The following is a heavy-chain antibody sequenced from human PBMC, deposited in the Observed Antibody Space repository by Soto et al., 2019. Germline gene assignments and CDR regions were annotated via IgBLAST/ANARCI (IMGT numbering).Heavy chain of an antibody. V-gene: IGHV1-18*04. D-gene: IGHD4-17*01. Sequence: SGCSFTTHGISWVRRVPGPGLEWMGWISTYNGGAHDVQRSQCRHTMTTNTATSTASMDLRSLTSDDTAVYYCARGPRFSGILRGTPRIDVWGQGTTVTVSS. CDR3: ARGPRFSGILRGTPRIDV. J-gene: IGHJ6*02. CDR1: GCSFTTHG. CDR2: ISTYNGGA.